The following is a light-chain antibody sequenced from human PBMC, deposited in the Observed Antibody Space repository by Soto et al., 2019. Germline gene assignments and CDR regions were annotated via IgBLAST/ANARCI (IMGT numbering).Light chain of an antibody. CDR1: QSVSSSY. J-gene: IGKJ5*01. V-gene: IGKV3-20*01. CDR2: VAS. CDR3: QQYGSSPIT. Sequence: EIVLTQSPGTLSLSPGERATLSCRASQSVSSSYLAWYQQRPGQAPRLLIYVASKRATGTPDRFSGSGSGTDFTLTISRLEPEDFAVYYCQQYGSSPITFGQGTRLEIK.